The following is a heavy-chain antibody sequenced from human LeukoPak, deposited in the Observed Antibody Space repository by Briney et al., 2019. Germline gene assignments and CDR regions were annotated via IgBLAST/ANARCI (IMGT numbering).Heavy chain of an antibody. Sequence: SETLSLTCAVYGGSFSGYYWSWIHHPPGKGLEWIGETSHRGSTNYDPSLKSRVTISVDTSKKQFSLKLSSVTAADTAVYYCARGGNGWYFDLWGRGTLVTVSS. J-gene: IGHJ2*01. CDR3: ARGGNGWYFDL. CDR1: GGSFSGYY. V-gene: IGHV4-34*01. CDR2: TSHRGST. D-gene: IGHD1-14*01.